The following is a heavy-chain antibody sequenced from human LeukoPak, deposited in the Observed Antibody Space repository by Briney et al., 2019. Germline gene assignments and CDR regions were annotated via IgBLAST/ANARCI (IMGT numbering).Heavy chain of an antibody. CDR3: ARGKAAAASYYFYH. CDR1: GGSISSYY. D-gene: IGHD6-13*01. CDR2: VYYSGTT. V-gene: IGHV4-59*01. Sequence: SETLSLTCTVSGGSISSYYWSWIRQPPGKGLEWIGYVYYSGTTNYNPSLKSRVAISVDTSKIQFSLKLSSVTAADTAVYYCARGKAAAASYYFYHWGQGTLVTVSS. J-gene: IGHJ4*02.